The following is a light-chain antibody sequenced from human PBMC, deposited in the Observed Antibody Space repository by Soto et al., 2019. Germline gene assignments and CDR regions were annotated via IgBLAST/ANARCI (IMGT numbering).Light chain of an antibody. CDR1: SGHSSHA. Sequence: QPVLTQSPSASASLGASVKLTCTLSSGHSSHAIAWHQQQPEKGPRYLMKLNSDGSHSKGDGIPDRFSGSSSGAERYLTISSLQSEDEADYYCQTWVTGIVVFGGGTKLTVL. V-gene: IGLV4-69*01. CDR2: LNSDGSH. J-gene: IGLJ2*01. CDR3: QTWVTGIVV.